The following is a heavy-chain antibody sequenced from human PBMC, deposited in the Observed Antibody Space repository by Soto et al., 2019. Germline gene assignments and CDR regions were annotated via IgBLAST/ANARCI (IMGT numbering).Heavy chain of an antibody. CDR1: GFSLSTRGLA. J-gene: IGHJ4*02. CDR2: IYWDEDK. CDR3: AHRPRGYAYYCDY. D-gene: IGHD5-12*01. Sequence: QITLKESGPTLVKPTQTLTLTCTFSGFSLSTRGLAVGWFRQPPGKALEWLALIYWDEDKWYSPSLKSRLTITYDTSKSQVVLTMTNMEPVVTATYYCAHRPRGYAYYCDYWGQGTLVTVSS. V-gene: IGHV2-5*02.